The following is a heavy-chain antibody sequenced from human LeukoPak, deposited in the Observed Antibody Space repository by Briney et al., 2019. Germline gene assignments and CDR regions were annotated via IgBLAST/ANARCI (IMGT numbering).Heavy chain of an antibody. CDR1: GFTFSSYS. J-gene: IGHJ4*02. CDR3: ARWIQLWSPLPDY. Sequence: GGSLRLSCAASGFTFSSYSMNWVRQAPGKGLEWVSYISSSSSTIYYADSVKGRFTISRDNAKNSLYLQMNSLRAEDTAVYYCARWIQLWSPLPDYWGQGTLVTVSS. D-gene: IGHD5-18*01. CDR2: ISSSSSTI. V-gene: IGHV3-48*04.